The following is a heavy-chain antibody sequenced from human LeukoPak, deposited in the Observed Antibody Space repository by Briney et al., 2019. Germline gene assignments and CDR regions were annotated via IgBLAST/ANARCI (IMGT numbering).Heavy chain of an antibody. V-gene: IGHV1-18*01. CDR2: ISAYNGNT. CDR3: ARSGTKGAFDY. CDR1: GYTFTSYG. Sequence: ASVKVSCKASGYTFTSYGISWVRQAPGQGLEWMGWISAYNGNTNYAQKLQGRVTMTRDTSISTAYMELSRLRSDDTAVYYCARSGTKGAFDYWGQGTLVTVSS. J-gene: IGHJ4*02. D-gene: IGHD1-7*01.